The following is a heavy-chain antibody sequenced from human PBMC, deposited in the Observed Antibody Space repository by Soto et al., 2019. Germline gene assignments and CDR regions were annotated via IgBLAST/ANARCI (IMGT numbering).Heavy chain of an antibody. D-gene: IGHD3-3*01. Sequence: LRLSCAASGFTFDEYAMHWVRQPPGKGLEWVSLISWDGSNRYYADSVQGRFTISRDNSKYSLYLEMNSLRPEDTALYYCAKDIWRGPTKKYDFWSGPDYWGQGTLVTVSS. CDR2: ISWDGSNR. CDR1: GFTFDEYA. CDR3: AKDIWRGPTKKYDFWSGPDY. V-gene: IGHV3-43D*04. J-gene: IGHJ4*02.